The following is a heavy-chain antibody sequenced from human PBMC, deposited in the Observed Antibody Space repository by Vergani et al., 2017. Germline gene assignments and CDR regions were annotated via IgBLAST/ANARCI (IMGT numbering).Heavy chain of an antibody. CDR1: GFTFDDYA. CDR2: ISWNSGSI. J-gene: IGHJ4*02. D-gene: IGHD2-15*01. V-gene: IGHV3-9*01. CDR3: AKDIGEEALYYFDY. Sequence: EVKLVESGGGLVQPGRSLRLSCAASGFTFDDYAMHWVRQAPGKGLEWVSGISWNSGSIGYAESVKGRFTISRDNAKNSLYLQMNSLRAEDTALYYCAKDIGEEALYYFDYWGQGTLVTVSS.